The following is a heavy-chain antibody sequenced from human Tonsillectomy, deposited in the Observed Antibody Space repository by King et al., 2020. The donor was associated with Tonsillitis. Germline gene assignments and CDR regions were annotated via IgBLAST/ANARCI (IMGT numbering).Heavy chain of an antibody. CDR3: VRGPHGGDLLQAYFDF. Sequence: HVQLVESGAEVKKPGSSVRVSCKASGGSFSRHVISWVRQAPGQGLEWMGGIIPIFGTSHSAQKFQGRVTITADQSTSTVYMALRSLTSDDTAVYYCVRGPHGGDLLQAYFDFWGQGTLVTV. D-gene: IGHD1-26*01. V-gene: IGHV1-69*01. CDR1: GGSFSRHV. CDR2: IIPIFGTS. J-gene: IGHJ4*02.